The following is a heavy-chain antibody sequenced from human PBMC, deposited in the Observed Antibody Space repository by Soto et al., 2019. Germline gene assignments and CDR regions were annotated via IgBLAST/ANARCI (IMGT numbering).Heavy chain of an antibody. J-gene: IGHJ3*02. V-gene: IGHV4-59*01. CDR1: GGSISSYY. CDR2: IYYSGST. Sequence: SETLSLTCTVSGGSISSYYLSWIRQPPGKGLEWIGYIYYSGSTNYNPSLKSRVTISVDTSKNQFSLKLSSVTAADTAVYYCARDPNYYDSSGYSSHSQAFDIWGQGTMVTVSS. CDR3: ARDPNYYDSSGYSSHSQAFDI. D-gene: IGHD3-22*01.